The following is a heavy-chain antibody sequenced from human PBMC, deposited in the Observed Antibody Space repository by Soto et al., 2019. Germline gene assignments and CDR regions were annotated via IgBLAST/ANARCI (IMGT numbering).Heavy chain of an antibody. CDR1: GFTLSSYW. Sequence: GGSLKLSCAASGFTLSSYWMHWVRQAPGKGLVWVSRINSDGSTTTYADSVKGRFTISRDNAKNTLSLQMNSLRAEDTAVYYCARDARPKYQLVWYYYYMDVWGKGTTVTVSS. D-gene: IGHD2-2*01. CDR3: ARDARPKYQLVWYYYYMDV. CDR2: INSDGSTT. J-gene: IGHJ6*03. V-gene: IGHV3-74*01.